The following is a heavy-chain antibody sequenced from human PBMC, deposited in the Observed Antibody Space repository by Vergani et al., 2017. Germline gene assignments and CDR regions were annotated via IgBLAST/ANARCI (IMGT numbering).Heavy chain of an antibody. V-gene: IGHV1-69*09. CDR3: ARYRTETTDDAFDI. Sequence: VQLVQSGAEMKKPGSSVKVSCKSSGGNFGSFGFSWVRQAPGQGLEWMGRSVPILDITNYAQMFMGRVSITADKSTGTLYLDLSDLRSADTAMYYCARYRTETTDDAFDIWGQGTLVSVSS. CDR2: SVPILDIT. CDR1: GGNFGSFG. J-gene: IGHJ3*02. D-gene: IGHD1-14*01.